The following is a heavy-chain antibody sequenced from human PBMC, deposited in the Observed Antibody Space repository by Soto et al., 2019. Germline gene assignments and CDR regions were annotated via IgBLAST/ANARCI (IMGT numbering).Heavy chain of an antibody. CDR3: AKAIISNWTPFDY. D-gene: IGHD1-1*01. CDR1: GFTFSSYA. Sequence: GGSLRLSCAASGFTFSSYAMSWVRQAPGKGLEWVSAISGSGGSTYSADSVKGRFTISRDNSKSTLYLQMNSLRAEDTAVYYCAKAIISNWTPFDYWGRGTLVTVSS. J-gene: IGHJ4*02. CDR2: ISGSGGST. V-gene: IGHV3-23*01.